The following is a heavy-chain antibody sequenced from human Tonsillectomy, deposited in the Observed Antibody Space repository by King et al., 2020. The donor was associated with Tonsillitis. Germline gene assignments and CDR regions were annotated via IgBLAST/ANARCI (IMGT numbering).Heavy chain of an antibody. J-gene: IGHJ6*03. D-gene: IGHD4-17*01. CDR3: AKDGAYGPPYYYYYHMDV. CDR2: ISYDGSNK. V-gene: IGHV3-30*01. CDR1: GFTFSSYA. Sequence: VQLVESGGGVVQPGRSLRLSCAASGFTFSSYAMHWVRQAPGKGLEWVAVISYDGSNKYYADPVKGRFTTSRDNSKNTLYLQTNSLRAEDTAVYYCAKDGAYGPPYYYYYHMDVWGKGTTVTVSS.